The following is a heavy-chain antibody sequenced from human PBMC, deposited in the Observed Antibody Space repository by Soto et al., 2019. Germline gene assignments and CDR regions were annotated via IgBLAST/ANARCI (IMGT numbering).Heavy chain of an antibody. CDR3: ARGVMVRGVTISYGMDV. D-gene: IGHD3-10*01. CDR2: INHSGST. V-gene: IGHV4-34*01. J-gene: IGHJ6*02. Sequence: SETLSLTCAVYGGSFSGYYWSWIRQPPGKGLEWIGEINHSGSTNYNPSLKSRVTISVDTSKNQFSLKLSSVTAADTAVYYCARGVMVRGVTISYGMDVWGQGXTVTVSS. CDR1: GGSFSGYY.